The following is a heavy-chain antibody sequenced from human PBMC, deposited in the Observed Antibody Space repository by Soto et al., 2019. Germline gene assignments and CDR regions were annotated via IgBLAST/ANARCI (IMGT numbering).Heavy chain of an antibody. CDR2: INHSGST. V-gene: IGHV4-34*01. J-gene: IGHJ4*02. CDR1: GGSFSGYY. D-gene: IGHD3-22*01. Sequence: SENLSLTCAVYGGSFSGYYWSWIRQPPGKGLEWIGEINHSGSTNYNPSLKSRVTISVDTSKNQFSLKLSSVTAADTAVHHCARKPYYYDRSKRGFFDYWGQGTLLTVSS. CDR3: ARKPYYYDRSKRGFFDY.